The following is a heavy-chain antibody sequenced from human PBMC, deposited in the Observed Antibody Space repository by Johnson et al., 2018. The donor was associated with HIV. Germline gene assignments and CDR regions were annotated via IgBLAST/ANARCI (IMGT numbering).Heavy chain of an antibody. D-gene: IGHD1-26*01. J-gene: IGHJ3*02. V-gene: IGHV3-30-3*01. CDR3: ARDHGIVYSDAFDI. CDR1: GFTFSSYA. CDR2: ISYDGSNK. Sequence: QVQLVESGGGLVQPGGSLRLSCAASGFTFSSYAMHLVRQAPGKGLEWVAVISYDGSNKYYADSVKGRFTISRDNSKNTLYLQMNSLRAEDTAVYYCARDHGIVYSDAFDIWGQGTMVTVSS.